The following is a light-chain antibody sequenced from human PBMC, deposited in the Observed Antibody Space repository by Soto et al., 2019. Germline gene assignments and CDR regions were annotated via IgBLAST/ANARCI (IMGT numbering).Light chain of an antibody. CDR1: QSVGKD. V-gene: IGKV3D-15*01. Sequence: EIVMTQSPATLSVSPGARATLSCRASQSVGKDLAWYQQKPGQAPRLLIYDASTRATGIPARLSGSGSGTEFTITISSLLSEDCAVDAGQQYNDWPLTFGGGTKVDIK. CDR3: QQYNDWPLT. J-gene: IGKJ4*01. CDR2: DAS.